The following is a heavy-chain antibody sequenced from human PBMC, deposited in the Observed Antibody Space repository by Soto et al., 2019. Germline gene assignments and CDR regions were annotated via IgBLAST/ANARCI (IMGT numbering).Heavy chain of an antibody. V-gene: IGHV6-1*01. CDR2: TYYRSKWYN. J-gene: IGHJ6*02. CDR1: GDSVSSNSSA. D-gene: IGHD3-10*01. Sequence: SQTLSLTFAISGDSVSSNSSAWNCISQSPSRGLEWLGRTYYRSKWYNDYAVSVKSRITINPDTSKNQFSLQLNSVTPEDTAVYYCARDPVTMVRGRADYGMDVWGQGTTVTV. CDR3: ARDPVTMVRGRADYGMDV.